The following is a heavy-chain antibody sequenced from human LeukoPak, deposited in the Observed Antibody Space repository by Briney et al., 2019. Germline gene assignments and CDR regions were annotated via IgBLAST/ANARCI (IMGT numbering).Heavy chain of an antibody. CDR2: IYYSGST. J-gene: IGHJ4*02. Sequence: SETLSLTCTVSGGSISSTSFHWGWIRQSPGKGLEWIGSIYYSGSTYYNPSLKSRVTISVDTSKNQFSLKLSSVTAADTAVYYCASLLGSDSKVDYWGQGTLVTVSS. CDR3: ASLLGSDSKVDY. CDR1: GGSISSTSFH. V-gene: IGHV4-39*01. D-gene: IGHD4-11*01.